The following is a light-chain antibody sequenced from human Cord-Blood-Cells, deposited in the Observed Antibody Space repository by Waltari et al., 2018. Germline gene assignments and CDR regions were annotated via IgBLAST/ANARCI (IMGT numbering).Light chain of an antibody. V-gene: IGLV4-69*01. CDR2: LNSDGSH. CDR3: QTWGTGPNWV. J-gene: IGLJ3*02. Sequence: QLVLTQSPSASASLGASVKLTCTLSSGHSSYAIAWHQQQPEKGPRYLMKLNSDGSHSKGDGITDRFSGSSSGAERYLTISSLQSEDEADYYCQTWGTGPNWVFGGGTKLTVL. CDR1: SGHSSYA.